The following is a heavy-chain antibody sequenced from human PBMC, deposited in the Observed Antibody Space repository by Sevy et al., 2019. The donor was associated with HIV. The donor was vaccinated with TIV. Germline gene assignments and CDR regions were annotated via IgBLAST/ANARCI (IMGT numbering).Heavy chain of an antibody. J-gene: IGHJ4*02. CDR2: IKSKGDGGTT. D-gene: IGHD3-3*01. CDR3: ATKGDFWSGYQYFTY. Sequence: GGSLRLSCAASGFTFSNAWMTWVRQAPGKGLEWIGRIKSKGDGGTTDTAAPVKGRFSISRDDSKQMLYLQMNSLKTEDTAVYYCATKGDFWSGYQYFTYWGQGTLVTVSS. CDR1: GFTFSNAW. V-gene: IGHV3-15*01.